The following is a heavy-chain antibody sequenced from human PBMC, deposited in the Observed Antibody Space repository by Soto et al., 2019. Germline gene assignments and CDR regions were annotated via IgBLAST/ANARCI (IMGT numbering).Heavy chain of an antibody. V-gene: IGHV3-23*01. J-gene: IGHJ4*02. Sequence: PGGSLRLSCAASGFTFSDYAMSWVRQAPGKGLEWVSAISGSGGSTYYADSVKGRFTISRDNSKNTLYLQMNSLRAEDTAVYYCANMRRGYFDWLPLPLTPFDYWGQGTLVTVSS. CDR3: ANMRRGYFDWLPLPLTPFDY. D-gene: IGHD3-9*01. CDR1: GFTFSDYA. CDR2: ISGSGGST.